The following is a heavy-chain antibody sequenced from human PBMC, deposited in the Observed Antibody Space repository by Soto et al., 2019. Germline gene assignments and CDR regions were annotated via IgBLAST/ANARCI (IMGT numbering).Heavy chain of an antibody. CDR1: GFTFGDYA. J-gene: IGHJ4*02. D-gene: IGHD1-26*01. CDR3: TRDYIVGATTFDY. CDR2: IRSKAYGGTT. V-gene: IGHV3-49*04. Sequence: QPGGSLRLSCTASGFTFGDYAMSWVRQAPGKGLEWVGFIRSKAYGGTTEYAASVKGRFTISRDDSKSIAYLQMNSLKTEDTAVYYCTRDYIVGATTFDYWGQGTLVTVSS.